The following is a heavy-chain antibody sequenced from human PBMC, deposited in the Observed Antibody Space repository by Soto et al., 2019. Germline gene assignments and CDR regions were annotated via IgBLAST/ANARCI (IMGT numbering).Heavy chain of an antibody. CDR2: IYSSENT. J-gene: IGHJ6*04. CDR1: GGSVSSSRYS. D-gene: IGHD2-2*01. CDR3: ARLNGYCISTNCHGYYGMDV. V-gene: IGHV4-39*01. Sequence: SENLSLTCTVSGGSVSSSRYSWGWIRQPPGKGLEWIGAIYSSENTYYNPSLMSRVTISVDTSKNQFSLKLSSVTAADTAVYYCARLNGYCISTNCHGYYGMDVWGKGTTVT.